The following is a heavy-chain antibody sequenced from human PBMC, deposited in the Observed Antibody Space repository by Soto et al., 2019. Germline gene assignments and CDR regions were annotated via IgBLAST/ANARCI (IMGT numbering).Heavy chain of an antibody. CDR3: ARTREYSSSGFFDY. Sequence: QVQLQESGPGLVKPSETLSLTCTVSCSITSDYWSWIRQSPGKGLEWIGHVYYGGSTNYNPSLQSRVTISVGTSNNQFSLKLTSLTAADTAVYFCARTREYSSSGFFDYWGQGTLVTVSS. CDR1: CSITSDY. D-gene: IGHD3-10*01. CDR2: VYYGGST. J-gene: IGHJ4*02. V-gene: IGHV4-59*01.